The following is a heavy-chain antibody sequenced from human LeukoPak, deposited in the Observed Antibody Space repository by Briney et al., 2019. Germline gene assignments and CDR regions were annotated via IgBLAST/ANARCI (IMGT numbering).Heavy chain of an antibody. J-gene: IGHJ5*02. Sequence: TWGSLRLSCAASGFTFSSYSMNWVRQAPGKGLEWVSSISSSSSYIYYADSVKGRFTISRDNAKNSLYLQMNSLRAEDTAVYYCARDSRRSFDPWGQATMVTVSS. D-gene: IGHD3-3*01. V-gene: IGHV3-21*01. CDR1: GFTFSSYS. CDR3: ARDSRRSFDP. CDR2: ISSSSSYI.